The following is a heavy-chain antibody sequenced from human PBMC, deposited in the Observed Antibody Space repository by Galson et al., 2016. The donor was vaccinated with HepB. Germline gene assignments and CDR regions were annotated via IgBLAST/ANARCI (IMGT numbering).Heavy chain of an antibody. CDR2: INVYRGYT. V-gene: IGHV1-18*01. CDR3: ARDWETEAPPAPLEAPAIYGTDV. J-gene: IGHJ6*02. D-gene: IGHD1-26*01. Sequence: SVKVSCKASGYSFSSFGISWVRQAPGQGLEWMGWINVYRGYTNYAQRLQGRATMTSDTSTSTAYMELRSLRSDDTAVYYCARDWETEAPPAPLEAPAIYGTDVWGHGTTVTVSS. CDR1: GYSFSSFG.